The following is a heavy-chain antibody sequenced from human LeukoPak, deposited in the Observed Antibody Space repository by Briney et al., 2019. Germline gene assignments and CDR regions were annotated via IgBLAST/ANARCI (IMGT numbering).Heavy chain of an antibody. J-gene: IGHJ3*02. D-gene: IGHD3-10*01. CDR1: GFTFSSYG. Sequence: GSLRLSCAASGFTFSSYGMHWVRQAPGKGLEWVSGINWNGGSTGYADSVKGRFTISRDNAKNSLYLQMNSLRADDTAVYYCAKATSGTDDIFDIWGQGTVVTVSS. CDR2: INWNGGST. V-gene: IGHV3-20*04. CDR3: AKATSGTDDIFDI.